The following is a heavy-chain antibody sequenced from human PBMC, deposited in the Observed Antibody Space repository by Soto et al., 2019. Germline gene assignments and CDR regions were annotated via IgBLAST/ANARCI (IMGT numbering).Heavy chain of an antibody. CDR1: GYSFTSYA. D-gene: IGHD2-15*01. Sequence: QVQLVQSGAAVVKPGASVKVSCKASGYSFTSYAISWVRQAPGQGLEWMGWISASNGNTDYAQKLQGRVTMTTDTSTSTTYMELRSLRSEDTAVYYCVGDGGVVVPLTLWWTFDYWGPGTLVTVSS. CDR3: VGDGGVVVPLTLWWTFDY. J-gene: IGHJ4*02. V-gene: IGHV1-18*01. CDR2: ISASNGNT.